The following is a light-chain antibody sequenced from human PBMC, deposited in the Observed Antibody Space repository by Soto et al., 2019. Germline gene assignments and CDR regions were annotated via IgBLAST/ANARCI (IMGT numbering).Light chain of an antibody. CDR3: QSYDSSLGGWV. CDR1: SSNIGAGSD. V-gene: IGLV1-40*01. Sequence: QLVLTQPPSVSGAPGQRVTISCTGRSSNIGAGSDVHWYQQLPGTAPTLLIYDNNYRPSGVPDRFSGSKSGTSASLAITGLQAEDEADYYCQSYDSSLGGWVFGTGTKVTVL. J-gene: IGLJ1*01. CDR2: DNN.